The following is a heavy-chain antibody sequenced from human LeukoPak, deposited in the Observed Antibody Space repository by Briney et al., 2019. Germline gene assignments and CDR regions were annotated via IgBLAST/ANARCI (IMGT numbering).Heavy chain of an antibody. Sequence: GGSLRLSCAASGFTFSSYSMNWVRQAPGKGLEWISSISSSSYIYYADSVKGRFTISRDNAKNSLYLQMNGLRAEDTAVYYCARDSYGSGSSLDYWGQGTLVTVSS. D-gene: IGHD3-10*01. V-gene: IGHV3-21*01. CDR2: ISSSSYI. J-gene: IGHJ4*02. CDR1: GFTFSSYS. CDR3: ARDSYGSGSSLDY.